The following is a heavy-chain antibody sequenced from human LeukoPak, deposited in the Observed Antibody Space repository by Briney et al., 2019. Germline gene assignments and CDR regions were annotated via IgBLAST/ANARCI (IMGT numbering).Heavy chain of an antibody. D-gene: IGHD5-18*01. CDR2: ISPSGST. Sequence: PSGTLSLTCDVSDVSIFRSNWWSWVRQPPGKVLFWIGQISPSGSTNYSPSLKSRVTISVDKSKTQFSLTLTSVTAADTAVYFCARSPTKRVTDDYWGQGTLITVSS. J-gene: IGHJ4*02. V-gene: IGHV4-4*02. CDR1: DVSIFRSNW. CDR3: ARSPTKRVTDDY.